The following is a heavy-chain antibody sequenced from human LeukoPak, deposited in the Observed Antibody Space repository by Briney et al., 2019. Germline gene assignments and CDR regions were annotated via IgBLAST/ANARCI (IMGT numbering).Heavy chain of an antibody. J-gene: IGHJ6*02. V-gene: IGHV2-70*11. Sequence: SGPTLVNPTQTLTLTCTFSGFSLRNSGMCVSWIRQPPGKALEWLARIDWDDDKHYSTSLKTRLIISKDTSKNQVVLTMTNMDPVDTATYFCARSYYHYGMDVWGQGTTVTVSS. CDR3: ARSYYHYGMDV. CDR2: IDWDDDK. CDR1: GFSLRNSGMC.